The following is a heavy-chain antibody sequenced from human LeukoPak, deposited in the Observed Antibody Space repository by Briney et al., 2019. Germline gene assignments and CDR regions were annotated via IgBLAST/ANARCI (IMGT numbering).Heavy chain of an antibody. Sequence: SETLSLTCTVSGGSVSSGSFYWSWIRQPPGKGLEWIGCVYFSGSTNYNPSLKSRVTLSVDTSKSHFSLKLSSVTAADTAVYYCARGRFFAGGAFYFDHWGQGTLVTVSS. CDR2: VYFSGST. V-gene: IGHV4-61*01. D-gene: IGHD3-3*01. J-gene: IGHJ4*02. CDR3: ARGRFFAGGAFYFDH. CDR1: GGSVSSGSFY.